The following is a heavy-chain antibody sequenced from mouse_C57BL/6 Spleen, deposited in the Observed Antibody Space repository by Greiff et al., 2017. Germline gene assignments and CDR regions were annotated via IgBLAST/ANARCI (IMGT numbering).Heavy chain of an antibody. Sequence: QVQLQQPGAELVMPGASVKLSCKASGYTFTSYWMHWVKQRPGQGLEWIGEIDPSDSYTNYNQKFKGKSTLTVDKSSSTAYMQLSSLTSEDSAVYYGARWDYGSSYGYFDVWGTGTTVTVSS. CDR1: GYTFTSYW. CDR2: IDPSDSYT. J-gene: IGHJ1*03. D-gene: IGHD1-1*01. CDR3: ARWDYGSSYGYFDV. V-gene: IGHV1-69*01.